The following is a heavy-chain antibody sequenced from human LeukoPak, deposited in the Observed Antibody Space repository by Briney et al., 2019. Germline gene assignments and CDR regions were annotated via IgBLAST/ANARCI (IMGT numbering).Heavy chain of an antibody. Sequence: SETVSLTYTVSGGSISSGSYYWSWIRQPAGKGLEWIGRIYTSGSTNYNPSLKSRVTISVDTSKNQFSLKLSSVTAADTAVYYCARDLAYCSSTSCYYYYYYMDVWGEGTTVTVSS. CDR3: ARDLAYCSSTSCYYYYYYMDV. D-gene: IGHD2-2*01. CDR2: IYTSGST. J-gene: IGHJ6*03. CDR1: GGSISSGSYY. V-gene: IGHV4-61*02.